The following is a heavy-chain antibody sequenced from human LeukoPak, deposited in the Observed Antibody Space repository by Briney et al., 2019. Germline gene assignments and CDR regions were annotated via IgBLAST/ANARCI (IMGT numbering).Heavy chain of an antibody. J-gene: IGHJ4*02. CDR2: INHSGSA. Sequence: SETLSLTSAVYGGSFSGYYWTWIRQPPGKGLEWIGEINHSGSANYNPSLMSRVTISLDTSKNHFSLNLSSVTAADTAVYYCARGQGTVTTHWGQGTLVTVSS. CDR1: GGSFSGYY. CDR3: ARGQGTVTTH. D-gene: IGHD4-11*01. V-gene: IGHV4-34*01.